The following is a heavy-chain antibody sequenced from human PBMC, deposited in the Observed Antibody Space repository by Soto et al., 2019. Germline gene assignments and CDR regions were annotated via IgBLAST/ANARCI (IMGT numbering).Heavy chain of an antibody. Sequence: GGSLRLSCAASGFTFSSYGMHWVRQAPGKGLEWVAVISYDGSNKYYADSVKGRFTISRDNSKNTLYLQMNSLRAEDTAVYYCARDGYYEFWSGYSPLRAYFDYWGQGTLVTVSS. V-gene: IGHV3-30*03. D-gene: IGHD3-3*01. CDR2: ISYDGSNK. J-gene: IGHJ4*02. CDR3: ARDGYYEFWSGYSPLRAYFDY. CDR1: GFTFSSYG.